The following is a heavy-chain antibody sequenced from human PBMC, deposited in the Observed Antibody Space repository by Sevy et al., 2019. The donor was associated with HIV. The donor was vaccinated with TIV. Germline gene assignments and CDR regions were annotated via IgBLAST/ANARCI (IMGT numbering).Heavy chain of an antibody. Sequence: GGCLRLSCAASGFTFSSYAMHWVRQAPGKGLEWVAVISYDGSNKYYADSVKGRFTISRDNSKNTLYLQMNSLRAEDTAVYYCARDRGDGYKDFDYWGQGTLVTVSS. CDR2: ISYDGSNK. J-gene: IGHJ4*02. D-gene: IGHD3-10*01. CDR1: GFTFSSYA. V-gene: IGHV3-30-3*01. CDR3: ARDRGDGYKDFDY.